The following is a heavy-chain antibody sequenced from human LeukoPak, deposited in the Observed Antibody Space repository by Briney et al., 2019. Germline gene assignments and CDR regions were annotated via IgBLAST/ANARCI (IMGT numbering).Heavy chain of an antibody. CDR3: ARHGYYFDGSGYLGYWFDP. Sequence: SETLSLTCTVSGASISSYYWSWIRQPPGKGLEWIGYIYYSGNTNYNPSLKSRVTISVDTSKNQFSLMLSSVTAADTAVYYCARHGYYFDGSGYLGYWFDPWGQGTLVTVSS. V-gene: IGHV4-59*08. CDR2: IYYSGNT. J-gene: IGHJ5*02. D-gene: IGHD3-22*01. CDR1: GASISSYY.